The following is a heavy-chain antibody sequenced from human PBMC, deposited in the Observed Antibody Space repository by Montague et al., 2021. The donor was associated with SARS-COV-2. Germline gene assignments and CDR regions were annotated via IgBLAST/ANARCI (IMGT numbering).Heavy chain of an antibody. D-gene: IGHD3-10*01. CDR2: INHGGST. Sequence: SETLSLTCAVYGTSFRGHYWNWIRQPPGKGLEWIGEINHGGSTKYSPSLKNRLTISADTSKNQFSLKLTSVTAADTAVYYCARLPDGVVPSPILGVGPYYSYYYMDVWGRGTTVTVSS. CDR1: GTSFRGHY. V-gene: IGHV4-34*01. J-gene: IGHJ6*03. CDR3: ARLPDGVVPSPILGVGPYYSYYYMDV.